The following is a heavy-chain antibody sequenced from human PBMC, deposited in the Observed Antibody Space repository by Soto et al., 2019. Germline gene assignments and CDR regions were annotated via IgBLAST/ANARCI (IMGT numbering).Heavy chain of an antibody. CDR3: ARDYYDSSGYFNYYYYGMDV. Sequence: GGSLRLSCAASGFTFSSYSMNWVRQAPGKGLEWVSSISSSSYIYYADSVKGRFTISRDNAKNSLYLQMNSLRAEDTAVYYCARDYYDSSGYFNYYYYGMDVWGQGTTVTVSS. V-gene: IGHV3-21*01. CDR2: ISSSSYI. D-gene: IGHD3-22*01. CDR1: GFTFSSYS. J-gene: IGHJ6*02.